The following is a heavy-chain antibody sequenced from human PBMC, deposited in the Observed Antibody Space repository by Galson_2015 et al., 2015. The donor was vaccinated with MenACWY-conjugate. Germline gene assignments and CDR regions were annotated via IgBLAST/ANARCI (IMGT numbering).Heavy chain of an antibody. J-gene: IGHJ4*02. CDR1: GDSFNTYR. CDR2: IIPVFHTT. CDR3: ARPGGDYEQRTFFDY. D-gene: IGHD4-17*01. V-gene: IGHV1-69*13. Sequence: SVKVSCKASGDSFNTYRFNWIRQAPGQGPEWLRGIIPVFHTTDYAQRFQGRLTITADESTSTVYMELSSLRSDDTAIYYCARPGGDYEQRTFFDYWGQGTLVTVSS.